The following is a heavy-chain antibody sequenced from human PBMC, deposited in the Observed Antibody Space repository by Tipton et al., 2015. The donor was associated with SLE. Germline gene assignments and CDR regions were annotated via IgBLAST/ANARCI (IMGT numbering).Heavy chain of an antibody. J-gene: IGHJ6*02. CDR1: GGSISSHY. D-gene: IGHD3-10*01. CDR3: ARDLNYYYGSGSYIPYYYYGMDV. V-gene: IGHV4-59*11. CDR2: IYYSGST. Sequence: TLSLTCTVSGGSISSHYWSWIRQPPGKGLEWIGYIYYSGSTNYNPSLKSRVTISVDTSKNQFSLKLSSVTAADTAVYYCARDLNYYYGSGSYIPYYYYGMDVWGQGTTVTVSS.